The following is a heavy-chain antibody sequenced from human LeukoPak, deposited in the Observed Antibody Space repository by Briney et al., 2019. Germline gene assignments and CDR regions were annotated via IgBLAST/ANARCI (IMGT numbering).Heavy chain of an antibody. CDR1: GYTFTGYY. CDR3: ARGGYYDFWSGFHQSYGFDI. V-gene: IGHV1-2*02. Sequence: ASVKVSCKASGYTFTGYYMHWVRQAPGQGLEWMGWINPNSGGTNYAQKFQGRVTMTRDTSASTVYMELSSLRSEDTAVYYCARGGYYDFWSGFHQSYGFDIGGQGTMVTVSS. D-gene: IGHD3-3*01. J-gene: IGHJ3*02. CDR2: INPNSGGT.